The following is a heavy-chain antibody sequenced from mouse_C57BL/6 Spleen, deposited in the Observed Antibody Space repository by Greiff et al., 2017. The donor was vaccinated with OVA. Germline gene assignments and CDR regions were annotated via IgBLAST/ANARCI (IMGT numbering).Heavy chain of an antibody. CDR3: ARSGILDQ. D-gene: IGHD3-1*01. Sequence: QVQLQQPGAELVMPGASVKLSCKASGYTFTSYWMHWVKQRPGQGLEWIGEIDPSASYPNYNQKFKGKSTLTVEKSSSTAYMQLSCLTSEDSAVYYCARSGILDQWGQGTTLTVSS. CDR2: IDPSASYP. CDR1: GYTFTSYW. V-gene: IGHV1-69*01. J-gene: IGHJ2*01.